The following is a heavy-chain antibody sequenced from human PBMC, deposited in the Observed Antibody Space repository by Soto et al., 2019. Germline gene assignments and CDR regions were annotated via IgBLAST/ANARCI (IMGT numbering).Heavy chain of an antibody. CDR3: AKAQSPYYDFWSGYWSNHFDY. CDR1: GFTFDDYA. V-gene: IGHV3-9*01. J-gene: IGHJ4*02. D-gene: IGHD3-3*01. Sequence: LRLSCAASGFTFDDYAMHWVRQAPGKGLEWVSGISWNSGSIGYADSVKGRFTISRDNAKNSLYLQMNSLRAEDTALYYCAKAQSPYYDFWSGYWSNHFDYWGQGTLVTVSS. CDR2: ISWNSGSI.